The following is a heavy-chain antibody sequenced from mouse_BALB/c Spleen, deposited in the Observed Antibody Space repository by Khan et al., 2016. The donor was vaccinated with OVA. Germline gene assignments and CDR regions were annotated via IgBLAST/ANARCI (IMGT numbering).Heavy chain of an antibody. J-gene: IGHJ3*01. CDR2: IRSLAYNF. V-gene: IGHV5-15*02. D-gene: IGHD1-3*01. Sequence: EVELVESGGGLVQPGGSRKLSCAASGFTFSDYGMAWIRQGPGQGPEWITFIRSLAYNFYYADTVTGRFIISREYAKNTQYLEMTSLSSEDTAMYYGARSGTGGFSYWGQGTLVTVSA. CDR3: ARSGTGGFSY. CDR1: GFTFSDYG.